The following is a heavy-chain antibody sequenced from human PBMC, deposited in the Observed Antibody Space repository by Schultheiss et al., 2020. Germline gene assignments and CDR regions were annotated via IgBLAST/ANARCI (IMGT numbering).Heavy chain of an antibody. Sequence: GGSLRLSCAASGFTFSSYWMHWVRQAPGKGLEWVGRIRSKANSYATVYAASVKGRFTISRDDSKNTAYLQMNSLKTEDTAVYYCVRTPSDGMDVWGQGTTVTGSS. CDR1: GFTFSSYW. D-gene: IGHD3-10*01. J-gene: IGHJ6*02. CDR3: VRTPSDGMDV. CDR2: IRSKANSYAT. V-gene: IGHV3-73*01.